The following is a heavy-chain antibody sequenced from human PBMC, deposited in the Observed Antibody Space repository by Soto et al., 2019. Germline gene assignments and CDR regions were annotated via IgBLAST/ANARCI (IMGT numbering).Heavy chain of an antibody. Sequence: TVSGGSIGSYYWSWIRQPPGKGLERIGYIYYSGSTNYNPSLKSRVTISVDTSKNQFSLKLSSVTAADTAVYYCARAVVEMATISLDYWGQGTLVTVSS. CDR1: GGSIGSYY. CDR2: IYYSGST. J-gene: IGHJ4*02. V-gene: IGHV4-59*01. CDR3: ARAVVEMATISLDY. D-gene: IGHD5-12*01.